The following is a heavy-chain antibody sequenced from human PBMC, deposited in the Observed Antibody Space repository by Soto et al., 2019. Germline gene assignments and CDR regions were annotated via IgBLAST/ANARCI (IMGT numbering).Heavy chain of an antibody. CDR2: IYSGGST. J-gene: IGHJ3*02. CDR3: ARDRWGPTSAFDI. V-gene: IGHV3-66*01. D-gene: IGHD1-26*01. CDR1: GFTVSSNY. Sequence: EVQLVESGGRLVQPGGSLRLSCAASGFTVSSNYMSWVRQAPGKGLEWVSVIYSGGSTYYADSVKGRFTISRDNSKNTLYLQMNSLRAEDTAVYYCARDRWGPTSAFDIWGQGTMVTVSS.